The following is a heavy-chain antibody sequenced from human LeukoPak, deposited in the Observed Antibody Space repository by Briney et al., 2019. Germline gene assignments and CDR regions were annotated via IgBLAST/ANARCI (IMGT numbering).Heavy chain of an antibody. J-gene: IGHJ6*02. V-gene: IGHV3-21*01. D-gene: IGHD4-23*01. CDR3: ARDLGAVVAPGSPYYYYYGMDV. Sequence: GSLRLSCAASGFTFSSYSMNWVRQAPGKGLEWVSSISSSSSYIYYADSVKGRFTISRDNATNSLYLQMNSLRAEDTAVYYCARDLGAVVAPGSPYYYYYGMDVWGQGTTVTVFS. CDR1: GFTFSSYS. CDR2: ISSSSSYI.